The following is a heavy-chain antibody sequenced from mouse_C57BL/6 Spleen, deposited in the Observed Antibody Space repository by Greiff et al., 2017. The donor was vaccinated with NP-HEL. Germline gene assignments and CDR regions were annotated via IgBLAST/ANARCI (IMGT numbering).Heavy chain of an antibody. J-gene: IGHJ4*01. CDR1: GFTFSDYG. V-gene: IGHV5-17*01. D-gene: IGHD1-3*01. CDR2: ISSGSSTI. Sequence: EVMLVESGGGLVKPGGSLKLSCAASGFTFSDYGMHWVRQAPEKGLEWVAYISSGSSTIYYADTVKGRFTISRDNAKNTLFLQMTSLRSEDTAMYYCARITGLYAMDYWGQGTSVTVSS. CDR3: ARITGLYAMDY.